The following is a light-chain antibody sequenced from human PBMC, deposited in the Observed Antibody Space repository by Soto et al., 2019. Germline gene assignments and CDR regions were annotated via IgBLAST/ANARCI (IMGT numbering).Light chain of an antibody. V-gene: IGLV2-8*01. CDR3: SSFAGSYSPYV. J-gene: IGLJ1*01. Sequence: QSPLTQPPSASVSPGQSVTISYTRTTRDIGVYDFVSWYQQHPGKAPKVIIYQVNKRPSGVPDRFSGSKSGNTASLTVSGLRPEDEADYFCSSFAGSYSPYVFGPGTKVTVL. CDR2: QVN. CDR1: TRDIGVYDF.